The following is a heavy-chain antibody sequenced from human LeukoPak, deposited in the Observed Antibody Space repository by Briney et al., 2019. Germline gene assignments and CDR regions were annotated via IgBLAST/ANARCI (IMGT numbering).Heavy chain of an antibody. CDR1: GDTFTSYY. V-gene: IGHV1-46*01. CDR3: ARDLSGGKLRYFDWLPPDY. Sequence: GASVKVSCKASGDTFTSYYMHWVRQAPGQGLEWMGIINPNAGTTSYAQKFQGRVTVTRDTSTSTVYMELSSLRSEDTAVYYCARDLSGGKLRYFDWLPPDYWGQGTLVTVSS. CDR2: INPNAGTT. D-gene: IGHD3-9*01. J-gene: IGHJ4*02.